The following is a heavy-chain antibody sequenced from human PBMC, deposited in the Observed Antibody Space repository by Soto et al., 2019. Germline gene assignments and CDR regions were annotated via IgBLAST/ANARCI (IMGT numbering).Heavy chain of an antibody. CDR2: INHSGST. J-gene: IGHJ3*02. Sequence: SETLSLTCAVYGGSFSGYYWNWIRQPPGKGLEWIGEINHSGSTNYNPSLKSRVTISLDTSKNQFSLKLSSVTAADTAVYYCARVWGGAFDIWGQGTMVTVSS. D-gene: IGHD3-10*01. CDR3: ARVWGGAFDI. CDR1: GGSFSGYY. V-gene: IGHV4-34*01.